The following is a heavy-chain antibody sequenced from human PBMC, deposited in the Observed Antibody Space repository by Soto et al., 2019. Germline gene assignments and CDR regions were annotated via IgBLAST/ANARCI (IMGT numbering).Heavy chain of an antibody. CDR2: IYYTGST. Sequence: PSDTLSLTCTVSGVSMSSYYWSWILQPPGKGLEWIGYIYYTGSTNYNPSLKSRVAMSVDTSKNQFSLSLSLVTAADTAVYYCARANYFYYGSGSYLYFFDYWGQGTLVTVSS. V-gene: IGHV4-59*01. J-gene: IGHJ4*02. CDR1: GVSMSSYY. CDR3: ARANYFYYGSGSYLYFFDY. D-gene: IGHD3-10*01.